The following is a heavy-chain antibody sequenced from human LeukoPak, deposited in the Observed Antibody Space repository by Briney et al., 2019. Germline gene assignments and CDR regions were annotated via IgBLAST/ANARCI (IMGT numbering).Heavy chain of an antibody. CDR2: IYYSGST. CDR1: GGSISSYY. J-gene: IGHJ6*02. CDR3: ASRPYYHYGMDV. V-gene: IGHV4-59*01. Sequence: SETLSLTCTVSGGSISSYYWSWFRQPPGKGLEWIGYIYYSGSTNYNPSLKSRVTISVDTSKNQFSLKLSSVTAADTAVYYCASRPYYHYGMDVWGQGTTVTVSS.